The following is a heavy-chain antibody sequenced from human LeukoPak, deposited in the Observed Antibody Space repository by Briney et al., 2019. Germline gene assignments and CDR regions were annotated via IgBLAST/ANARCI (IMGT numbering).Heavy chain of an antibody. CDR2: ISAYNGNT. D-gene: IGHD2-15*01. V-gene: IGHV1-18*01. CDR1: VYTFTSYG. Sequence: ASVKVSCKASVYTFTSYGISWVRQAPGQGLERLGWISAYNGNTNYAQKLQGRVTMTTDTSTSTAYMELRSLRSDDTAVYYCARDLYCSGGSCYRLFDYWGQGTLVTVSS. J-gene: IGHJ4*02. CDR3: ARDLYCSGGSCYRLFDY.